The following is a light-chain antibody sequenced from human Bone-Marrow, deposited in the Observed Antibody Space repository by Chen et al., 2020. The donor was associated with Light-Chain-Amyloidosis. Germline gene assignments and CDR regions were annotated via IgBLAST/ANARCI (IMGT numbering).Light chain of an antibody. Sequence: SYVLTQPSSVSVAPGQTATHACGGNNIGSTSVHWYQQTPGQAPLLVVYDDSDRPPGIPERLSGSNSGNTATLTISRVEAGDEADYYCQVWDRSSDRPVFGGGTKLTVL. J-gene: IGLJ3*02. CDR3: QVWDRSSDRPV. V-gene: IGLV3-21*02. CDR1: NIGSTS. CDR2: DDS.